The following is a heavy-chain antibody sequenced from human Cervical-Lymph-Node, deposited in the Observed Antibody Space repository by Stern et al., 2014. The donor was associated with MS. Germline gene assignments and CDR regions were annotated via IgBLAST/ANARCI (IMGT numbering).Heavy chain of an antibody. CDR2: IYPGVSET. Sequence: VQLVEFGAELLRPGESLKISCKGSGFKFSIYWIAWVRQMPGKGLEWIGIIYPGVSETRYSPSFQCQVTMSADKSTSTAYLQWSSLNASDTAMYFCARQTTAWASDVWGQGTLVTVSS. V-gene: IGHV5-51*01. J-gene: IGHJ4*02. D-gene: IGHD1-14*01. CDR1: GFKFSIYW. CDR3: ARQTTAWASDV.